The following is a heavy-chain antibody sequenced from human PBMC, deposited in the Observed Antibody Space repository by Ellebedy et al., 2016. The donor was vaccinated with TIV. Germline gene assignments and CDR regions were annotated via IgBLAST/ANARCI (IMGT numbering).Heavy chain of an antibody. D-gene: IGHD2-21*02. J-gene: IGHJ6*02. CDR2: IYHNGST. CDR3: ARDDVVVVTAIRDYYYYYGMDV. Sequence: SETLSLXCAVSGGSISSSNWWSWVRQPPGKGLEWIGEIYHNGSTNYNPSLKSRVTISVDKSKNQFSLKLSSVAAADTAVYYCARDDVVVVTAIRDYYYYYGMDVWGQGTTVTVSS. CDR1: GGSISSSNW. V-gene: IGHV4-4*02.